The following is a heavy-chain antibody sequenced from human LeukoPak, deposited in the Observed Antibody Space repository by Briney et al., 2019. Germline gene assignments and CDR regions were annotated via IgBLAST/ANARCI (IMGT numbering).Heavy chain of an antibody. D-gene: IGHD1-14*01. Sequence: GGSLTLSYAASGLTFSSYWMHWVNQAPGKGLVWVSCINSEGSSTSYADSVKGRFSISRDNAKNTLYLQMNSPRAEDTAVYYCARGCNHLNFDYWGQGTLVTVTS. J-gene: IGHJ4*02. CDR1: GLTFSSYW. CDR3: ARGCNHLNFDY. V-gene: IGHV3-74*01. CDR2: INSEGSST.